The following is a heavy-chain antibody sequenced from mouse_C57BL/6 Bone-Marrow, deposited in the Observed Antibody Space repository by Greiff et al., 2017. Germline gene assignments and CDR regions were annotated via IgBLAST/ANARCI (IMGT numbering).Heavy chain of an antibody. CDR1: GYTFTSYG. CDR2: IYPRSGNT. D-gene: IGHD5-5*01. CDR3: AREGTSLPPMDY. J-gene: IGHJ4*01. Sequence: VQLQESGAELARPGASVKLSCKASGYTFTSYGISWVKQRTGQGLEWIGEIYPRSGNTYYNEKFKGKATLTADKSSSTAYMEIRSLTSEDAAVYFCAREGTSLPPMDYWGQGTSVTVSS. V-gene: IGHV1-81*01.